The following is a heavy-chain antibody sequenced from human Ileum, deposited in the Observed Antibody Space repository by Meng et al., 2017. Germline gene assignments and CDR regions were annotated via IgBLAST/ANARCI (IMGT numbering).Heavy chain of an antibody. J-gene: IGHJ4*02. D-gene: IGHD3/OR15-3a*01. CDR3: AAPGVAPPGLTGDY. CDR1: GYTFTNYY. Sequence: QVQLVQAGAEGKKPGASGKVSCKASGYTFTNYYMHWVRQAPGQGLEWMGIINPSGVSTTFAQKFQGRVTLTRDTSTSTVYMELSNLRSEDTAVYYCAAPGVAPPGLTGDYWGQGTLVTVSS. CDR2: INPSGVST. V-gene: IGHV1-46*01.